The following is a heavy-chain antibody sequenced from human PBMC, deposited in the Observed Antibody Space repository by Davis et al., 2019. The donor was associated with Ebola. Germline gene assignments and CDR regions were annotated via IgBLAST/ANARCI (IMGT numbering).Heavy chain of an antibody. CDR1: GYTFTSYG. V-gene: IGHV1-18*01. J-gene: IGHJ4*02. CDR2: ISAYNGNT. CDR3: ARVARGD. Sequence: ASVKVSCKASGYTFTSYGISWVRQAPGQGLEWMGWISAYNGNTNYAQKFQGRVTITADESTSTAYMELSSLRSEDTAVYYCARVARGDWGQGTLVTVSS. D-gene: IGHD3-10*01.